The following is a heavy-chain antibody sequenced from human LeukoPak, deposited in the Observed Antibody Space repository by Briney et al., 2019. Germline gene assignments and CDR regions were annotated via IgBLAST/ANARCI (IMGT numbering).Heavy chain of an antibody. CDR1: GFTFSSNW. V-gene: IGHV3-7*01. CDR2: IKQDGSEK. Sequence: GGSLRLSCAASGFTFSSNWMTWVRQAPGKGLEWVANIKQDGSEKYYVDSVKGRFTISRDNAKNSLYLQMNSLRAEDTAVYYCARDIGQPGGFDPWGQGTLVTVSS. D-gene: IGHD1-26*01. CDR3: ARDIGQPGGFDP. J-gene: IGHJ5*02.